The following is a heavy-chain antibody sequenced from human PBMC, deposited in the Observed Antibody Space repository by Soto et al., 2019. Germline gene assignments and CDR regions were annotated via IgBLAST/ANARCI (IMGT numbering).Heavy chain of an antibody. CDR1: GFTFSSYA. CDR2: ISYDGSNK. V-gene: IGHV3-30-3*01. D-gene: IGHD3-10*01. Sequence: GGSLRFSCAASGFTFSSYAMHWVRQAPGKGLEWVAVISYDGSNKYYADSVKGRFTISRDNSKNTLYLQMNSLRAEDTAVYYCARDFLPGSANYYYGMDVWGQGTTVTVSS. CDR3: ARDFLPGSANYYYGMDV. J-gene: IGHJ6*02.